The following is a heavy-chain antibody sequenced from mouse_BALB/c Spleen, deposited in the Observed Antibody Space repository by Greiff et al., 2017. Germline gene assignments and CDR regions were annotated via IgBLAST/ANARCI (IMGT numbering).Heavy chain of an antibody. Sequence: DVQLQESGAELVKPGASVKLSCTASGFNIKDTYMHWVKQRPEQGLEWIGRIDPANGNTKYDPKFQGKATITADTSSNTAYLQLSSLTSEDTAVYYCARGGDGNHYYYAMDYWGQGSSVTVAS. CDR2: IDPANGNT. CDR1: GFNIKDTY. CDR3: ARGGDGNHYYYAMDY. V-gene: IGHV14-3*02. D-gene: IGHD2-1*01. J-gene: IGHJ4*01.